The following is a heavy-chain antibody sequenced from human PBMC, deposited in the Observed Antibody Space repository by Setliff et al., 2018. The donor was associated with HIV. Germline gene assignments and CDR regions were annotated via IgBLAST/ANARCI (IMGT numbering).Heavy chain of an antibody. Sequence: GESLKISCEGSGYTFTSYWIGWVRQMPGKGLEWMGIIYPGDYDTKYSPSFQGQVTISADKSISTAYLQWSSLKAADTAMYYCARQRDYDILTGRNDAFDIWGQGTMVTVSS. CDR3: ARQRDYDILTGRNDAFDI. V-gene: IGHV5-51*01. CDR1: GYTFTSYW. J-gene: IGHJ3*02. CDR2: IYPGDYDT. D-gene: IGHD3-9*01.